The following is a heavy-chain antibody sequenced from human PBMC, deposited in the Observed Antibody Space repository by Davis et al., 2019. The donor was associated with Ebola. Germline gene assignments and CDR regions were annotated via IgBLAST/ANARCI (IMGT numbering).Heavy chain of an antibody. V-gene: IGHV1-2*02. CDR3: ASFKGLGYCSSTSCYAGFYGDYGTDY. CDR2: INPNSGGT. CDR1: GYTFTGYC. J-gene: IGHJ4*02. D-gene: IGHD2-2*01. Sequence: ASVKVSCKASGYTFTGYCMHWVRQAPGQGLEWMGWINPNSGGTNYAQKFQGRVTMTRDTSISTAYMELSRLRSDDTAVYYCASFKGLGYCSSTSCYAGFYGDYGTDYWGQGTLVTVSS.